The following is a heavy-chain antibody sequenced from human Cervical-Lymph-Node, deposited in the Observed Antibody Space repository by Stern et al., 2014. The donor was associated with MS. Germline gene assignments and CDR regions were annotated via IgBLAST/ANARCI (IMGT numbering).Heavy chain of an antibody. CDR2: IHTDGSGT. CDR3: VRSWNYFDY. D-gene: IGHD1-1*01. Sequence: VQLVQSGGGLVQPGGSLRLSCAASGFSFSSFWMHWVRQAPGKGLVLVARIHTDGSGTTYADSVKGRLTISTDNATNTLFLHMNSLRAEDTAVYYCVRSWNYFDYWGQGTLVSVSS. J-gene: IGHJ4*02. V-gene: IGHV3-74*01. CDR1: GFSFSSFW.